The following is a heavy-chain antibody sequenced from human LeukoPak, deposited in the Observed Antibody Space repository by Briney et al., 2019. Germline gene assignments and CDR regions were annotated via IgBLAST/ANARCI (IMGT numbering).Heavy chain of an antibody. D-gene: IGHD2-8*01. CDR2: VKQDGSEN. CDR3: AREGYCTTSACYVGVPFDY. CDR1: GFTFSTYY. J-gene: IGHJ4*02. V-gene: IGHV3-7*01. Sequence: PGGSLRLSCAASGFTFSTYYMTWVRQAPGKGLEWVAGVKQDGSENYYVDSVKGRFTISRDNSQNSLYLQMSSLRAEDTAVYFCAREGYCTTSACYVGVPFDYWGQGTLVTVSS.